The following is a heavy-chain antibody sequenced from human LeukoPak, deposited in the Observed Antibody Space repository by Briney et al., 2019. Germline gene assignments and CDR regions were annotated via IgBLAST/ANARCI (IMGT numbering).Heavy chain of an antibody. Sequence: PSETLSLTCTVSGGSISSGSYYWGWIRQPPGKGLEWIGSIYYSGSTYYNPSLKSRVTISVDTSKKQFSLKLSSVTAADTAVYYCARTPGDSSGYYLHWYFDLWGRGTLVTVSS. CDR1: GGSISSGSYY. V-gene: IGHV4-39*01. CDR2: IYYSGST. D-gene: IGHD3-22*01. CDR3: ARTPGDSSGYYLHWYFDL. J-gene: IGHJ2*01.